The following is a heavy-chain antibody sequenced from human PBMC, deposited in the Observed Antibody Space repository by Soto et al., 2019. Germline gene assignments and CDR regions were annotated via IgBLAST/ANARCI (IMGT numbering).Heavy chain of an antibody. CDR2: IYPGDSDT. V-gene: IGHV5-51*01. CDR3: ARQDTAVVSGMDV. D-gene: IGHD5-18*01. CDR1: GYIFTSYW. Sequence: PVESLKISCKGSGYIFTSYWIGWFLQMPVKGLEWMGIIYPGDSDTRYSPSFQGQVTISADKSISTAYLQWSSLKASDTAMYYCARQDTAVVSGMDVWGQGTTVTVSS. J-gene: IGHJ6*02.